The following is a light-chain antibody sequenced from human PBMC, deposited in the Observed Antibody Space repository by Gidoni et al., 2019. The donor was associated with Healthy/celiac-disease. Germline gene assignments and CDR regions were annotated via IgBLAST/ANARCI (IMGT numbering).Light chain of an antibody. Sequence: EIVMTQSPATLSVSPGERATLSCRASQSVSSNLAWYQQKPGQAPRLLSYGASTRATGIPARLSGSGSGTEFTLTISSLQSEDFAVYYCQQYNNWPPVTFGGGTKVEIK. CDR3: QQYNNWPPVT. CDR1: QSVSSN. CDR2: GAS. J-gene: IGKJ4*01. V-gene: IGKV3-15*01.